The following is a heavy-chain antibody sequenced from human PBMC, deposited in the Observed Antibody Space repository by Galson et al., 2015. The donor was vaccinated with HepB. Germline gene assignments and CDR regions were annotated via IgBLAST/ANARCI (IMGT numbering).Heavy chain of an antibody. CDR1: GFTFSTYA. Sequence: SLRLSCAASGFTFSTYAMSWVRQAPGKGLEWVSAIRDSGGSTFYADSVKGRFTISRDNSQNTLYLQMNSLRAEDTAVYYCAKEGMPYWYYDLWGRGALVTVSS. D-gene: IGHD2-2*01. V-gene: IGHV3-23*01. J-gene: IGHJ2*01. CDR3: AKEGMPYWYYDL. CDR2: IRDSGGST.